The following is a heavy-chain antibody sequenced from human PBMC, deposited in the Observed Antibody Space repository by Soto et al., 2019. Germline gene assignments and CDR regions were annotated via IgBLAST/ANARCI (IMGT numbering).Heavy chain of an antibody. CDR2: ISYDGSNK. V-gene: IGHV3-30-3*01. D-gene: IGHD2-15*01. CDR1: GFTFSSYA. Sequence: QVQLVESGGGVVQPGRSLRLSCAASGFTFSSYAMHWVRQAPGKGLEWVAVISYDGSNKYYADSVKGRFTISRDNSKKRLFLKMNSQRAEDTAVYYGGSDVWSGGSGCLPYGGQGTLVPVPS. J-gene: IGHJ4*02. CDR3: GSDVWSGGSGCLPY.